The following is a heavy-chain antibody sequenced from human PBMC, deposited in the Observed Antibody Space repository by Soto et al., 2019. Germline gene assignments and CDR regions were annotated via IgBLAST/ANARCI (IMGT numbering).Heavy chain of an antibody. D-gene: IGHD3-9*01. V-gene: IGHV1-2*04. CDR1: GYTFTGYY. CDR3: ARDGYDILTGRYYSGMDV. CDR2: INPNSGGT. J-gene: IGHJ6*02. Sequence: ASVKVSCKASGYTFTGYYMHWVRQAPGQGLEWMGWINPNSGGTNYAQKFQGWVTMTRDTSIRTAYMELSRLRSDDTAVYYCARDGYDILTGRYYSGMDVWGQGTTVTVSS.